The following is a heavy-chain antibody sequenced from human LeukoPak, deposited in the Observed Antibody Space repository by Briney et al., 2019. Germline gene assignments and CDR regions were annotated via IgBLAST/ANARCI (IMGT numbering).Heavy chain of an antibody. V-gene: IGHV4-39*02. D-gene: IGHD6-19*01. CDR3: AREIGSLIAVAGRGAFDI. J-gene: IGHJ3*02. CDR1: GGSITTGTYY. CDR2: IFYSGTT. Sequence: PSETLSLTCAVSGGSITTGTYYWGWIRQPPMKGLEWIGSIFYSGTTYYNQALKTRVTISVDTSKNQFSVKLNSVTATDTAVYYCAREIGSLIAVAGRGAFDIWGQGTMVTVSS.